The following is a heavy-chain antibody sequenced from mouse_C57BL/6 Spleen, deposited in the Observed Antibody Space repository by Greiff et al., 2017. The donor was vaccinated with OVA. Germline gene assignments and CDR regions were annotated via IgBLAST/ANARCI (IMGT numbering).Heavy chain of an antibody. D-gene: IGHD2-5*01. CDR2: INPNYGTT. V-gene: IGHV1-39*01. J-gene: IGHJ4*01. Sequence: QLQESGPELVKPGASVKISCKASGYSFTDYNMNWVKQSNGKSLEWIGVINPNYGTTSYNQKFKGKATLTVDQSSSTAYMQLNSLTSEDSAVYYCARENKIYSNRYYYAMDYWGQGTSVTVSS. CDR3: ARENKIYSNRYYYAMDY. CDR1: GYSFTDYN.